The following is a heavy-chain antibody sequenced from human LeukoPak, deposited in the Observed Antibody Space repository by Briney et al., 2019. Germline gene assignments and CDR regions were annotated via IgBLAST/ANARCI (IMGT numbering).Heavy chain of an antibody. CDR2: ISGSGGST. V-gene: IGHV3-23*01. CDR1: GFTFSSYA. J-gene: IGHJ4*02. D-gene: IGHD3-10*01. CDR3: AKDPQRQYSYGSFDY. Sequence: GGSLRLSCAASGFTFSSYAMTWVRQARGKGLEWVSVISGSGGSTYYADSGKGGFTISRDNSENTLYLQMNSLRAEDTAVYYCAKDPQRQYSYGSFDYWGQGTLVTVSS.